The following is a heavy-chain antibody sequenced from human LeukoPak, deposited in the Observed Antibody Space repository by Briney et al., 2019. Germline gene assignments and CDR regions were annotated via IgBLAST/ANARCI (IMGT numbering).Heavy chain of an antibody. CDR1: GGSFSGYY. J-gene: IGHJ4*02. V-gene: IGHV4-34*01. CDR2: INHSGST. Sequence: SETLSLTCAVYGGSFSGYYWSWIRQPPGKGLEWIGEINHSGSTNYNPSLKSRVTISVDTSKNQFSLKLSSVTAADTAVYYCARVSPEGDYDYWGQGTLVTVSS. CDR3: ARVSPEGDYDY. D-gene: IGHD4-17*01.